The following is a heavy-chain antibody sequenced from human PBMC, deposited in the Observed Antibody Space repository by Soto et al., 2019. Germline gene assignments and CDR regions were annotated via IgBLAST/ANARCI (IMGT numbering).Heavy chain of an antibody. V-gene: IGHV4-39*01. CDR3: ARSTCSGGSCYSGENDYYYYYGMDV. D-gene: IGHD2-15*01. Sequence: PSETLSLTCTVSGGSISSSSYYWGWIRQPPGKGLEWIGSIYYSGSTYYNPSLKSRVTISVDTSKNQFSLKLSSVTAADTAVYYCARSTCSGGSCYSGENDYYYYYGMDVWGQGTTVTVSS. J-gene: IGHJ6*02. CDR1: GGSISSSSYY. CDR2: IYYSGST.